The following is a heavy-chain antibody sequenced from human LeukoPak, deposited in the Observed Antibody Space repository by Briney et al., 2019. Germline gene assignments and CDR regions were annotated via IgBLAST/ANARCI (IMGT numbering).Heavy chain of an antibody. CDR1: GFTFSSYE. CDR3: AKDVVRFDY. V-gene: IGHV3-48*03. J-gene: IGHJ4*02. CDR2: ISTSGSTR. D-gene: IGHD2-15*01. Sequence: GGSLRLSCAASGFTFSSYEMNWVRQAPGKGLEWVSYISTSGSTRNYADSVQGRFTISRDNAENSLYLQMNSLRAEDTAVYYCAKDVVRFDYWGQGTLVTVSS.